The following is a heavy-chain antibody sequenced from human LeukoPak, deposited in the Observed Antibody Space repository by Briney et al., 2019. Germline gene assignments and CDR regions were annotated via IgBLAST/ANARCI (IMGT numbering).Heavy chain of an antibody. V-gene: IGHV4-4*02. J-gene: IGHJ4*02. CDR2: IYHSGST. CDR1: GGSISSSNW. D-gene: IGHD3/OR15-3a*01. CDR3: ARQTGSGLFILP. Sequence: SETLSLTCAVSGGSISSSNWWSWVRQPPGKGLEWIGEIYHSGSTNYNPSLKSRVTISVDTSKNQFSLKLSSVTAADTAVYYCARQTGSGLFILPGGQGTLVAVSS.